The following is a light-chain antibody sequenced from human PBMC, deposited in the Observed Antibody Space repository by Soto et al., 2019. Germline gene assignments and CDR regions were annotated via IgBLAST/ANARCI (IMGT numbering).Light chain of an antibody. Sequence: IQMTQSPSTLPASVGDRVTITCRASQGIRNDLGWYQQKPGKAPKLLIYAASSLESGVPSRFSGSASGTDFILTIRSLQPEDSATYYCLQDYAYPRTFGQGTKVDIK. V-gene: IGKV1-6*01. J-gene: IGKJ1*01. CDR1: QGIRND. CDR2: AAS. CDR3: LQDYAYPRT.